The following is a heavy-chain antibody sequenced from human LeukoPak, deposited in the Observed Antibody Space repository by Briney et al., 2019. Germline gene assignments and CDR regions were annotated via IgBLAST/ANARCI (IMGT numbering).Heavy chain of an antibody. CDR2: IYYSGNT. V-gene: IGHV4-39*01. CDR1: GGSIRSKVHY. CDR3: ARIAVVIRDRDVIAEFFQE. Sequence: SETLPLTCSVSGGSIRSKVHYWGWVRQPPGKGLEWIGTIYYSGNTYYNPSLESRLTLSVDTSNNQFSLRLTSVTAADTAVYYCARIAVVIRDRDVIAEFFQEWGQGTPVVVSS. D-gene: IGHD3-3*01. J-gene: IGHJ1*01.